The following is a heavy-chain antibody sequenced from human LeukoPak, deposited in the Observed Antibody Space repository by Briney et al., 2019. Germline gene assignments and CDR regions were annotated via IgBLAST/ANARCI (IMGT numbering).Heavy chain of an antibody. Sequence: SETLSLTCTVSGGSISSYYWSWIRQPPGKGLEWIGYIYYSGSTNYNPSLKSRVTISVDTSKNQFSLKLSSVTAADTAVYYCARHVGIVVVPAAISFDYWGQGTLVTVSS. CDR3: ARHVGIVVVPAAISFDY. V-gene: IGHV4-59*08. J-gene: IGHJ4*02. CDR1: GGSISSYY. D-gene: IGHD2-2*02. CDR2: IYYSGST.